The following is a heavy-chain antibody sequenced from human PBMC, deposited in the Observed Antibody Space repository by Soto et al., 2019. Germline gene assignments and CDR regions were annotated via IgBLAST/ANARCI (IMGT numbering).Heavy chain of an antibody. D-gene: IGHD3-16*01. V-gene: IGHV4-59*01. CDR2: LYYGGST. J-gene: IGHJ4*02. CDR1: GGSISSYY. CDR3: ARVKAGEPFDY. Sequence: SETLSLTCTVSGGSISSYYWSWIRQPPGKGLEWIGYLYYGGSTNYNPSLKSRVTISVDTSRNQFSLKLNSVTAADTAVYYCARVKAGEPFDYWGRGTLVPVSS.